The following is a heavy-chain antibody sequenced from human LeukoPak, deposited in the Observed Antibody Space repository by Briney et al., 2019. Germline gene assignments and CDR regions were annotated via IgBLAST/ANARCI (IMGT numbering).Heavy chain of an antibody. V-gene: IGHV3-23*01. CDR2: NSGSGGST. CDR3: AKSGGYSYVANFDH. CDR1: GFTFSSYA. Sequence: GGSLRLSCEASGFTFSSYAMSWVRQAPGKGLEWVSSNSGSGGSTFSADSVKGRFTISRDNSKNTLYLQMNSLRAEDTGVYYCAKSGGYSYVANFDHWGQGTLVTV. D-gene: IGHD5-18*01. J-gene: IGHJ4*02.